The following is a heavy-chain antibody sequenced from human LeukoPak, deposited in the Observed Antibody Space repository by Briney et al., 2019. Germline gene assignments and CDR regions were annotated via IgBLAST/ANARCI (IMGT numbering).Heavy chain of an antibody. CDR2: ISAYNGNT. Sequence: ASVTVSCKASGYTFTSYGISWGRQAPGQGREWMGWISAYNGNTNYAQKLQGRVTMTTDTSPSTAYMELRSLRSDDTAVYYCARDYYGSGSSIHYYYYYYMDVWGKGTTVTVSS. CDR1: GYTFTSYG. V-gene: IGHV1-18*01. D-gene: IGHD3-10*01. J-gene: IGHJ6*03. CDR3: ARDYYGSGSSIHYYYYYYMDV.